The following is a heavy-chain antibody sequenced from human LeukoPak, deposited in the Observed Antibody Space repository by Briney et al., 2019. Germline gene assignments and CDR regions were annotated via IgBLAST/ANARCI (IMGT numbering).Heavy chain of an antibody. CDR2: MNPNSGNT. CDR3: ARAALGDYYYYGMDV. J-gene: IGHJ6*02. CDR1: GYTFTSYD. Sequence: ASVKVSCKASGYTFTSYDINWVRQATGQGLEWMGWMNPNSGNTGYAHKFQGRVTMTRNTSISTAYMELSSLRSEDTAVYYCARAALGDYYYYGMDVWGQGTTVTVSS. V-gene: IGHV1-8*01. D-gene: IGHD6-25*01.